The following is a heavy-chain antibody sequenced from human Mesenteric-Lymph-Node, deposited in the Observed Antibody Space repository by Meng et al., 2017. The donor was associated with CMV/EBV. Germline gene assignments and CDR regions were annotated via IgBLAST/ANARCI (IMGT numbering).Heavy chain of an antibody. V-gene: IGHV3-7*04. D-gene: IGHD3-10*01. CDR1: GFTFSSYW. CDR2: IKEDGGEK. CDR3: AKDLIGDPDHHDAFDL. Sequence: GESLKISCAASGFTFSSYWMSWVRQAPGKGLEWVANIKEDGGEKFYVDSVKGRFTISRDTSENTLFLQMISLRAEDTAVYYCAKDLIGDPDHHDAFDLWGQGTMVTVSS. J-gene: IGHJ3*01.